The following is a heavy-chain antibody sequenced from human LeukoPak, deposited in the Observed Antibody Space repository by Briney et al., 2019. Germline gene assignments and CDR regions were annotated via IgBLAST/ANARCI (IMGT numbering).Heavy chain of an antibody. D-gene: IGHD4-11*01. J-gene: IGHJ6*03. V-gene: IGHV3-21*01. CDR1: GFTFSSYS. Sequence: PGGSLRLSCAASGFTFSSYSMNWVRQAPGKGLEWVSSISSSSSYIYYADSVKGRFTISRDNAKNSLYLQMNSLRAEDTAVYYCARGPPYSNYGGYYYYMNVWGKGTTVTVSS. CDR2: ISSSSSYI. CDR3: ARGPPYSNYGGYYYYMNV.